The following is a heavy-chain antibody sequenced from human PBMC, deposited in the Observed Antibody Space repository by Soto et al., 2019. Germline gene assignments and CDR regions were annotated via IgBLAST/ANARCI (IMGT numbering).Heavy chain of an antibody. Sequence: QLQLLESGSGLVKPSQTLSLTCAVSGGSISSGGYSWSWIRQPPGKGLEWIGYIYHSGSTYYNPSLKSRVTISADRSKNQFSLKLSSVTAADTAVYYCAAGGGLPRYYWGQGTLVTVSS. V-gene: IGHV4-30-2*01. D-gene: IGHD5-12*01. CDR1: GGSISSGGYS. CDR2: IYHSGST. CDR3: AAGGGLPRYY. J-gene: IGHJ4*02.